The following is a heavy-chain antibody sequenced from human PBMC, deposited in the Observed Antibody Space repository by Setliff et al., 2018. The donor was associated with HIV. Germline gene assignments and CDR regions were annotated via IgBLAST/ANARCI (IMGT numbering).Heavy chain of an antibody. J-gene: IGHJ5*02. CDR2: ISGSGSGT. CDR3: ASMWKVGA. D-gene: IGHD1-26*01. Sequence: GGSLRLSCAASGFTFNTYAMSWVRQAPGKGLEWVSVISGSGSGTFYADSVKGRFTISRDNARTSLYLEMSSLRVEDTAVYFCASMWKVGAWGRGTLVTVSS. V-gene: IGHV3-23*01. CDR1: GFTFNTYA.